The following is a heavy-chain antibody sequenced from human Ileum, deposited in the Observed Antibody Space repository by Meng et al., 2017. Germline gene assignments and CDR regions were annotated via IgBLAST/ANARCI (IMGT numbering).Heavy chain of an antibody. D-gene: IGHD1-1*01. CDR2: MTTDKGNT. V-gene: IGHV1-18*01. J-gene: IGHJ4*02. CDR1: GYTFTTYG. CDR3: AREGAYNGGDY. Sequence: QVQLVQSGAEVKRPGASVKVSCKASGYTFTTYGISRVRQAPGQGLEWMGWMTTDKGNTNYAQKFQGRVTMTNYTSTSSAYMELRSLRSDDTSVYYCAREGAYNGGDYWGQGTLVTVSS.